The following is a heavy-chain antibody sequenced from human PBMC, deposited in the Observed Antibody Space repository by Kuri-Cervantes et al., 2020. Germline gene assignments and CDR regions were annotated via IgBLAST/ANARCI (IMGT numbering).Heavy chain of an antibody. V-gene: IGHV1-24*01. D-gene: IGHD1-14*01. Sequence: ASVKVSCKVSGYTLTELSMHWVRQAPGKGLEWMGGFDPEDGETIYAQKFQGRVTMTRDPSTSTLYMELNSLRSDDTAMYYCATEGTSHSIGAADGVFDYWGQGTLVTVSS. CDR2: FDPEDGET. CDR1: GYTLTELS. J-gene: IGHJ4*02. CDR3: ATEGTSHSIGAADGVFDY.